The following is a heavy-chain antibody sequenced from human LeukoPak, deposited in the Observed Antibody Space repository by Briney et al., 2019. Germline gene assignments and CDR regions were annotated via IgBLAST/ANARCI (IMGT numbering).Heavy chain of an antibody. V-gene: IGHV3-23*01. CDR3: AKDQDPYSGSYDYFDY. CDR1: GFTFSSYA. D-gene: IGHD1-26*01. CDR2: ISGSGGGT. Sequence: GGSLRLSCAASGFTFSSYAVSWVRQAPGKGLEWVSAISGSGGGTYYADSVKGRFTISRDNSKNTLYLQMNSLRAEDTAVYYCAKDQDPYSGSYDYFDYWGQGTLVTVSS. J-gene: IGHJ4*02.